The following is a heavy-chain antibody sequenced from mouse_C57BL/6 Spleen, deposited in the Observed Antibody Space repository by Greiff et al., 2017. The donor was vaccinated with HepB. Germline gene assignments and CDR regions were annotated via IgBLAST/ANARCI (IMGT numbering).Heavy chain of an antibody. J-gene: IGHJ3*01. CDR3: ASENSIRTY. V-gene: IGHV1-22*01. D-gene: IGHD1-3*01. CDR1: GYTFTDYN. CDR2: INPNNGGT. Sequence: EVQRVESGPELVKPGASVKMSCKASGYTFTDYNMHWVKQSHGKSLEWIGYINPNNGGTSYNQKFKGKATLTVNKSSSTAYMELRSLTSEDSAVYYCASENSIRTYWGQGTLVTVSA.